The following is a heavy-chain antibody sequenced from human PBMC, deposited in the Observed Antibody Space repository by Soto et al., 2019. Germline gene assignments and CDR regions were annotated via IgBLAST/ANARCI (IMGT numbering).Heavy chain of an antibody. CDR1: GYTFTGYY. V-gene: IGHV1-2*04. CDR3: ARGLDDILTGYSYYYYYYGMDV. D-gene: IGHD3-9*01. CDR2: INPNSVGT. J-gene: IGHJ6*02. Sequence: GASVKVSCKASGYTFTGYYMHWVRQAPGQGLEWMGWINPNSVGTNYAQKFQGWVTMTRDTSISTAYMELSRLRSDDTAVYYCARGLDDILTGYSYYYYYYGMDVWGQGTTVTVSS.